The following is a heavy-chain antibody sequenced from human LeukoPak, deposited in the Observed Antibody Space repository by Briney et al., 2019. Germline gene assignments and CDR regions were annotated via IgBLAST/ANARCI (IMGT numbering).Heavy chain of an antibody. CDR3: ARRDSNYVGGYYYYYGMDV. Sequence: PSETLSLTCTVSGGSISSGGYYWSWIRQHPGKGLEWIGYIYYSGSTYYNPSLKSRVTISVDTSKNQFSLKLSPVTAADTAVYYCARRDSNYVGGYYYYYGMDVWGQGTTVTVSS. J-gene: IGHJ6*02. CDR1: GGSISSGGYY. D-gene: IGHD4-11*01. CDR2: IYYSGST. V-gene: IGHV4-31*03.